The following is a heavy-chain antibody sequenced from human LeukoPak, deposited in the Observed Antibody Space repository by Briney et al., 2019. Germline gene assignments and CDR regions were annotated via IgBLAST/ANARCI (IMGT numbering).Heavy chain of an antibody. J-gene: IGHJ4*02. CDR1: GGSISNYY. D-gene: IGHD6-6*01. CDR2: IYYSGST. CDR3: ARRMYGSSLDY. Sequence: PSATLSLTCTVSGGSISNYYWSWIRQPPGKGLEWIAFIYYSGSTTYNPSLKSRVTISVDTSKNQFSLKLSSVTAADTAVYYCARRMYGSSLDYWGQGTLVTVSA. V-gene: IGHV4-59*08.